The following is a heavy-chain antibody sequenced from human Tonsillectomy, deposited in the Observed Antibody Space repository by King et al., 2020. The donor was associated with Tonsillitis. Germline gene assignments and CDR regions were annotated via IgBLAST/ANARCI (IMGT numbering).Heavy chain of an antibody. D-gene: IGHD3-22*01. J-gene: IGHJ6*02. CDR2: ISYDGSNK. V-gene: IGHV3-30*18. CDR1: GFTFSSCG. CDR3: AKLAAYDSSSYYQTDRYYYYYGMDV. Sequence: VQLVESGGGVVQPGRSLRLSCAASGFTFSSCGMHWVRQAPGKGLEWVAVISYDGSNKYYADSVKGRFTISRDNSKNTLFLQMNSLRAEDTAVYYCAKLAAYDSSSYYQTDRYYYYYGMDVWGQGTTVTVSS.